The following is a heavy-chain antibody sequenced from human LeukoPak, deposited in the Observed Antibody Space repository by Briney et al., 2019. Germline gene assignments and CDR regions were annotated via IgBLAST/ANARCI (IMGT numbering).Heavy chain of an antibody. CDR1: GGSISSSSYY. D-gene: IGHD3-22*01. J-gene: IGHJ5*02. Sequence: SETLSLTCTVSGGSISSSSYYWGWIRQPPGKGLEWIGSIYYSGSTYYNPSLKSRVTISVDTSKNQFSLKLSSVTPADTAVYYCARGSGYYDSSGYSPWGQGTLVTVSS. CDR3: ARGSGYYDSSGYSP. V-gene: IGHV4-39*01. CDR2: IYYSGST.